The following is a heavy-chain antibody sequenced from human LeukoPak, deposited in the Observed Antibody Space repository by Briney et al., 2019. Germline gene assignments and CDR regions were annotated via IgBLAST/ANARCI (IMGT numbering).Heavy chain of an antibody. CDR1: GGYISSSSYY. J-gene: IGHJ1*01. Sequence: SETLSLTCTPSGGYISSSSYYWGWIRQPPGKGLEWIGDIYYSGSTYYNASLKSRVSISIDTSNNRFSLHLGSLTAADTALYYCARRRYYDSTGYLDWGQGTLVTVSS. V-gene: IGHV4-39*02. D-gene: IGHD3-22*01. CDR3: ARRRYYDSTGYLD. CDR2: IYYSGST.